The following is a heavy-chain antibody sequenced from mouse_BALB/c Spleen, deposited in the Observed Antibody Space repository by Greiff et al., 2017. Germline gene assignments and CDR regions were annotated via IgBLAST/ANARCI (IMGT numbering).Heavy chain of an antibody. J-gene: IGHJ3*01. D-gene: IGHD1-1*01. CDR2: ICNGGGST. CDR1: GFTFSSYT. V-gene: IGHV5-12-2*01. Sequence: EVKLEESGGGLVQPGGSLKLSCAASGFTFSSYTMSWVRQTPEKRLEWVAYICNGGGSTYYPDTVTGRFTISRDNAKNTLYLQMSSLKSEDTAMYYWARPSSPYYGSSAWVAYWGQGTLVTVSA. CDR3: ARPSSPYYGSSAWVAY.